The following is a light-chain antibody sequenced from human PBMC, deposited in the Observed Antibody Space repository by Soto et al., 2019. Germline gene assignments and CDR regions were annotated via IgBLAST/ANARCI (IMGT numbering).Light chain of an antibody. CDR1: QSISNK. V-gene: IGKV3-15*01. CDR3: QQYNIWPSIS. Sequence: EIVMTQSPATLSVSPGERAPLSCRASQSISNKLAWYQHKPAQAPRLLXYDTSTRVAGIPVRFTGGGSGTDLILTISSLQSEDFSVYDCQQYNIWPSISFGQGTRLEIK. J-gene: IGKJ5*01. CDR2: DTS.